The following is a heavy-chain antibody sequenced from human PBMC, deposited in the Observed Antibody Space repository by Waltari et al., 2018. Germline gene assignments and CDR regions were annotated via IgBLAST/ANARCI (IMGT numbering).Heavy chain of an antibody. D-gene: IGHD2-15*01. J-gene: IGHJ5*02. CDR3: ATSGSGTYYWFDP. V-gene: IGHV4-59*01. CDR2: IHYSGRT. Sequence: QVQLQESGPGLVKPSETLSLTCTVSGVSISTYYWSWIRQPPGKRLEWIGYIHYSGRTNYNPSLMSRVTISLDTSKNQFSLKMSSVTTADTAVYYCATSGSGTYYWFDPWGQGTLVTVSS. CDR1: GVSISTYY.